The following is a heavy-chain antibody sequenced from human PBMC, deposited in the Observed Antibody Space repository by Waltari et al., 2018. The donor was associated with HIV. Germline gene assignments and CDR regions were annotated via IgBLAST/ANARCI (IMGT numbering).Heavy chain of an antibody. CDR3: ARDVTGGYSFDY. J-gene: IGHJ4*02. CDR2: IYSGGSA. V-gene: IGHV3-53*02. D-gene: IGHD5-12*01. CDR1: GFTVSTNY. Sequence: EVQLVETGGGLIQPGGSLRPSCAASGFTVSTNYMNWVRQAPGQGLEWVSVIYSGGSAYYADSVKGRFTISRDNSKNTLYLQMNNLRAEDTAVYYCARDVTGGYSFDYWGQGTLVTVSS.